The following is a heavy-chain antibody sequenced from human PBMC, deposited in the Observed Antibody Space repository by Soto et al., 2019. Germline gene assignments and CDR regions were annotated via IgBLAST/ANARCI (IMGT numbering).Heavy chain of an antibody. V-gene: IGHV1-69*12. Sequence: QVQLVQSGAEVKKPGSSVKVSCKASGGTFSSYAISWVRQAPGQGLEWMGGIIPIFGTANYAQKFQGRVTITEDESTSTAYMELSSLRSEDTAVYYCARESLIVGATSYYYYGMDVWGQGTTVTVSS. CDR3: ARESLIVGATSYYYYGMDV. D-gene: IGHD1-26*01. J-gene: IGHJ6*02. CDR1: GGTFSSYA. CDR2: IIPIFGTA.